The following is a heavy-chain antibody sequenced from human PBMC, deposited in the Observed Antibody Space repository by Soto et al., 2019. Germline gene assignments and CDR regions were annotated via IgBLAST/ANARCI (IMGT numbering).Heavy chain of an antibody. CDR3: ARDVIPALNNYYYGLDV. V-gene: IGHV1-18*01. Sequence: QVQLVQSGAEVKKSGASVKVSCKASGYTFTTYGITWVRQAPGQGLEWMGWISAYNGNTNYAQKLQGRVTMTTDTSTSTAYMELRSLRSDDTAVYYCARDVIPALNNYYYGLDVWGQGTTVTVSS. CDR1: GYTFTTYG. D-gene: IGHD2-2*01. CDR2: ISAYNGNT. J-gene: IGHJ6*02.